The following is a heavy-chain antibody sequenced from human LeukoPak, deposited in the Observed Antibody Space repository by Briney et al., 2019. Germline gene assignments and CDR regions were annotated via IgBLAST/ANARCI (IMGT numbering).Heavy chain of an antibody. CDR3: AREGDDSSGYYLDY. CDR1: GFTFSSYA. J-gene: IGHJ4*02. Sequence: GGSLRLSCAASGFTFSSYAMHWVRQAPGKGLEWVAVISYDGSNKYYADSVKGRFTISRGNSKNTLYLQMNSLRAEDTAVYYCAREGDDSSGYYLDYWGQGTLVTVSS. D-gene: IGHD3-22*01. V-gene: IGHV3-30-3*01. CDR2: ISYDGSNK.